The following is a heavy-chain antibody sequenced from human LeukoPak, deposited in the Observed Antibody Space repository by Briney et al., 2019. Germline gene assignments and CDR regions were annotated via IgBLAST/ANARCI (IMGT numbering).Heavy chain of an antibody. D-gene: IGHD2-15*01. CDR1: GFTFSTYA. V-gene: IGHV3-23*01. CDR2: IRDSSSNT. Sequence: GGCLRLSCAASGFTFSTYAMSWVREAPGKGLEWGSIIRDSSSNTYYADSVRGRFTISRDNSKNTLYLQMNRLIAEDTALYYCAKDSGNSFFDYWGQGTLVTVSS. J-gene: IGHJ4*02. CDR3: AKDSGNSFFDY.